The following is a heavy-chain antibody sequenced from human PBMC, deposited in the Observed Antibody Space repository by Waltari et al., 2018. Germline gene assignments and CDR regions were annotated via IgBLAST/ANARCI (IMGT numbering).Heavy chain of an antibody. D-gene: IGHD6-13*01. V-gene: IGHV3-11*04. CDR1: GFTFIDYY. Sequence: QVQLVESGGGLVNPGGSLRLSCAASGFTFIDYYISSIRQAPGKGLEWVSYISSSGSTTYYADSVKGRFTISRDNAKNSLYLQMNSLRAEDTAVYYCARYIAAAGSFDYWGQGTLVTVSS. CDR3: ARYIAAAGSFDY. J-gene: IGHJ4*02. CDR2: ISSSGSTT.